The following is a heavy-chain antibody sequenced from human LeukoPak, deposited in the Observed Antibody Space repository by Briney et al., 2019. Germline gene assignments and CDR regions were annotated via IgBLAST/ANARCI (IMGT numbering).Heavy chain of an antibody. Sequence: PGGSLRLSCAASGFTFSSYEMNWVRQAPGKGLEWVSYISSSGSTIYYADSVKGRFTISRDNAKNSLYLQMNSLRAEDTAVYYCARDFGSRYYYDSSGYSWGQGTLVTVSS. V-gene: IGHV3-48*03. CDR1: GFTFSSYE. J-gene: IGHJ4*02. CDR3: ARDFGSRYYYDSSGYS. CDR2: ISSSGSTI. D-gene: IGHD3-22*01.